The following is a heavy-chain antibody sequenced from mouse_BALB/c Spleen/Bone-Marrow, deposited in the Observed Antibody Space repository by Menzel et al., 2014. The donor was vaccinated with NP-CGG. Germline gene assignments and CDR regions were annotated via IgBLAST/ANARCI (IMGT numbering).Heavy chain of an antibody. Sequence: EVKLEESGPGLVKPSQTVSLACTVTGISITTGNYRWSWIRQFPGDKLEWIGHIYYSGTITYNPSLTSRTTITRDTSKNQFFLEMNSLTAEDTATYYCARGAMITTGYFDYWGQGTTLTVSS. CDR1: GISITTGNYR. CDR3: ARGAMITTGYFDY. D-gene: IGHD2-4*01. CDR2: IYYSGTI. J-gene: IGHJ2*01. V-gene: IGHV3-5*02.